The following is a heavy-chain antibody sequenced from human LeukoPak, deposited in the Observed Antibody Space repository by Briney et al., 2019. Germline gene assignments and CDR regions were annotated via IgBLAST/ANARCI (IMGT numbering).Heavy chain of an antibody. J-gene: IGHJ4*02. Sequence: SGTLSLTCAVSGGSINSSNWWSWVRQPPGKGLEWIGEIFHSATTNYNPSLKSRVTISVDKSKNHFSLKLSSVTAADTAVYYCARSSRELGGYAPWELMPPFDYWGQETLVTVSS. CDR1: GGSINSSNW. CDR3: ARSSRELGGYAPWELMPPFDY. V-gene: IGHV4-4*02. D-gene: IGHD1-7*01. CDR2: IFHSATT.